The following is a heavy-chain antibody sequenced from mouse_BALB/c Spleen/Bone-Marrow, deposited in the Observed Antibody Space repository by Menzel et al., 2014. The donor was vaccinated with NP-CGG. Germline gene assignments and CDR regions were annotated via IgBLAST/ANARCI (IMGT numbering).Heavy chain of an antibody. CDR2: IDPANGNT. Sequence: EVKLEESGAELVKPGASVKLSCTASGFNIKDTYMHWVKQRPEQGLEWIGRIDPANGNTKYDPKFQGKATITADTSSNTAYLQLSSLTSEDTAVYYCALLLRYYAMDYLGQGTSVTISS. V-gene: IGHV14-3*02. J-gene: IGHJ4*01. CDR3: ALLLRYYAMDY. CDR1: GFNIKDTY. D-gene: IGHD1-1*01.